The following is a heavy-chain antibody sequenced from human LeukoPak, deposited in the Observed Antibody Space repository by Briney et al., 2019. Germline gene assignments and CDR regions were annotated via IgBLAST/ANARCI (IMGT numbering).Heavy chain of an antibody. V-gene: IGHV3-48*01. CDR1: GFTFSSYS. Sequence: PGGSLRLSCAASGFTFSSYSLNWVRQAPGKGLEWVSYISSSSSTTYYADSVKGRFTISRDNSKNTLYLQMNSLRAEDTAAYYCAKGTYDSRGHFDYWGQGTLVSVSS. J-gene: IGHJ4*02. CDR2: ISSSSSTT. D-gene: IGHD3-22*01. CDR3: AKGTYDSRGHFDY.